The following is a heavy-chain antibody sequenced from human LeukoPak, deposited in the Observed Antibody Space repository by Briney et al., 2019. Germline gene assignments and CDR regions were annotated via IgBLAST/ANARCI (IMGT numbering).Heavy chain of an antibody. D-gene: IGHD6-19*01. CDR1: GFSFSSYW. CDR2: MKEDGSKT. CDR3: ARDPGRQYSSIADV. J-gene: IGHJ6*02. V-gene: IGHV3-7*03. Sequence: GGSLRLSCAASGFSFSSYWMNWVRRAPGKGLEWLANMKEDGSKTYYLDSVKGRFTISRDNAKNSLYLQMDGLRVEDTAVYYCARDPGRQYSSIADVWGQGTTVTVSS.